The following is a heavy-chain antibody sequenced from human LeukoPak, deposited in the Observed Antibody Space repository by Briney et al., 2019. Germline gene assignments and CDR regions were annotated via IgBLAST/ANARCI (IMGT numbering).Heavy chain of an antibody. D-gene: IGHD3-22*01. CDR3: ARELRDYYDSSGYFGSFYYFDY. CDR2: IYYSGST. V-gene: IGHV4-61*05. Sequence: SETLSLTCTVSGGSISSSSYYWGRIRQPPGKGLEWIGYIYYSGSTNYNPSLQSRVTISVDTSKNQFSLKLSSVTAADTAVYYCARELRDYYDSSGYFGSFYYFDYWGQGTLVTVSS. J-gene: IGHJ4*02. CDR1: GGSISSSSYY.